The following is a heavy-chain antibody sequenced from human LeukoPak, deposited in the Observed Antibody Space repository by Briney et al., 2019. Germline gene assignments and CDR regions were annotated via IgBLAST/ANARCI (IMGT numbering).Heavy chain of an antibody. CDR1: GGSIISNRHY. CDR2: IYSSGNT. D-gene: IGHD2-21*01. CDR3: ARVQGDGPNY. J-gene: IGHJ4*02. V-gene: IGHV4-61*05. Sequence: PSETLSLTCTVSGGSIISNRHYWSWIRQPAGKGLEWIGHIYSSGNTKYNPSLKSRVTISVNKSKNQFSLKLSSVTAADTAVYYCARVQGDGPNYWGQGTLVTVSS.